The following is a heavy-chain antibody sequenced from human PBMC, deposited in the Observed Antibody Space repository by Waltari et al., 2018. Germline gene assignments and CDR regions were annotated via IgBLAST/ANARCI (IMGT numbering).Heavy chain of an antibody. CDR3: ARGPTVTTYVDP. V-gene: IGHV4-38-2*01. D-gene: IGHD4-17*01. J-gene: IGHJ5*02. CDR1: GYSINSGYY. Sequence: QVQLQESGPGLVKPSETLSLTCAVSGYSINSGYYWGWIRQPPGKGLEWIGRLYHSGRTYYNPSIKGRVTISVDTSKNQCARKLSSVTAADTAVYYCARGPTVTTYVDPWGQGTLVTVSS. CDR2: LYHSGRT.